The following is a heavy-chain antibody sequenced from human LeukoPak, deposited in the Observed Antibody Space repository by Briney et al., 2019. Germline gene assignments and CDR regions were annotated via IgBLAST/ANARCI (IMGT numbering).Heavy chain of an antibody. CDR3: VRGMPDWAGFDP. CDR2: ITHSGRT. CDR1: GGSFSGDC. D-gene: IGHD3-9*01. J-gene: IGHJ5*02. V-gene: IGHV4-34*01. Sequence: SETLSLTCGINGGSFSGDCWTWIRQPPGKGLEWIGEITHSGRTKYTPSLKSRVTISPDTSKTQISLKLFSVTAADTAVYYCVRGMPDWAGFDPWGQGTLVTVSS.